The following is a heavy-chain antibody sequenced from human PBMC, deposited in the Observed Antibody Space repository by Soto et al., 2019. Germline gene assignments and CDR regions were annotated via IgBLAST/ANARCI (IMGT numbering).Heavy chain of an antibody. CDR1: GGTFSCYA. Sequence: ASVKVSCKASGGTFSCYAISWVRQAPGQGLEWMGGIIPIFGTANYAQKFQGRVTITADESTSTAYMELSSLRSEDTAVYYCARGGAYYDFWSGPAYYYYYMDVWGKGTTVTVSS. J-gene: IGHJ6*03. V-gene: IGHV1-69*13. CDR2: IIPIFGTA. CDR3: ARGGAYYDFWSGPAYYYYYMDV. D-gene: IGHD3-3*01.